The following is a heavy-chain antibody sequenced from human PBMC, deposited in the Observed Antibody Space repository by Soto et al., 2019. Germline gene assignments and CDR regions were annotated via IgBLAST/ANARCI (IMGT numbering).Heavy chain of an antibody. CDR1: GFTFSGHT. V-gene: IGHV3-21*01. CDR3: ARDKLQSGTLAYFDY. Sequence: GGSLRLSCAASGFTFSGHTINWVRQAPGKGLEWVSSISTSSRYIYYADSVKGRFTISRDNAKNSLYLQMNSLSAEDTAVYYCARDKLQSGTLAYFDYWGQGTLVTVSS. CDR2: ISTSSRYI. D-gene: IGHD2-15*01. J-gene: IGHJ4*02.